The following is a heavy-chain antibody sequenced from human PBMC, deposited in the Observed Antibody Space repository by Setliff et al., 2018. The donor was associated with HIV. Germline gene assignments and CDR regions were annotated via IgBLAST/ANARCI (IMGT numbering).Heavy chain of an antibody. CDR3: ARDGGPGSGWGDYSYYFSMDV. CDR1: GYTFSNYG. J-gene: IGHJ6*03. V-gene: IGHV1-3*01. D-gene: IGHD6-19*01. Sequence: ASVKVSCKASGYTFSNYGISWVRQAPGQGLEWMGWINAGNGDTRYSPKFQGRVTFTRDSSASTVYMEMSSLRSEDTAIYYCARDGGPGSGWGDYSYYFSMDVWGKGTTVTVSS. CDR2: INAGNGDT.